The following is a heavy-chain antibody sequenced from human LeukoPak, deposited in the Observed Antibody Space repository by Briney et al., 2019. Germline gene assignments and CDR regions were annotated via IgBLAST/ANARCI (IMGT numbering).Heavy chain of an antibody. J-gene: IGHJ6*02. CDR2: FDPEDGET. Sequence: ASVKVSCKVSGYTLTELSMHWVRQAPGKGLEWMGGFDPEDGETIYAQKFQGRVTMTEDTSTDTAYMELSSLRSEDTAVYYCARGDGSGSSYYYGMDVWGQGTTVTVSS. D-gene: IGHD3-10*01. V-gene: IGHV1-24*01. CDR1: GYTLTELS. CDR3: ARGDGSGSSYYYGMDV.